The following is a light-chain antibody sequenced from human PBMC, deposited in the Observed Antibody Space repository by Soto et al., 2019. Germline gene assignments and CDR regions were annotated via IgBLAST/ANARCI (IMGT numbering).Light chain of an antibody. J-gene: IGKJ1*01. Sequence: EIVMTQSPGTLSVSPGERDTLSCRASRSVNSDLAWYQQKPGQAPRLLIYGASTRATGVPARFSGSRSGTEFTLTISSLQSEDFAVYYCQQYKNWPPWTFGQGTKV. V-gene: IGKV3-15*01. CDR1: RSVNSD. CDR3: QQYKNWPPWT. CDR2: GAS.